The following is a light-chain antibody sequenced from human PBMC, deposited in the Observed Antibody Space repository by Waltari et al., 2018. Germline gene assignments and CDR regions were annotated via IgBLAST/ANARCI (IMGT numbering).Light chain of an antibody. J-gene: IGKJ1*01. CDR1: QGISNY. Sequence: DIQMTQSPSSLSASVGDRVTITCRASQGISNYLAWYQQKPGKVPKLLIYAASTLQSRVPSRFSGSGSGTDFTITISSLQPEDVATYYCQKYNSAPRTFGQGTKVEIK. V-gene: IGKV1-27*01. CDR2: AAS. CDR3: QKYNSAPRT.